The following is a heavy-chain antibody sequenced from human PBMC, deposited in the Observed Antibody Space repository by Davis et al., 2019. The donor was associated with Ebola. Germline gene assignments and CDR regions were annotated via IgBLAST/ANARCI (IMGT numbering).Heavy chain of an antibody. J-gene: IGHJ4*02. D-gene: IGHD3/OR15-3a*01. CDR3: TRHDPVGLG. CDR2: IRSKANSYAT. Sequence: GESLKISCAASGFTFSGSAMHWVRQASGKGLEWVGRIRSKANSYATAYAASVKGRFTISRDDSKNTAYLQMNSLKTEDTAVYYCTRHDPVGLGWSQGTLVTVSS. CDR1: GFTFSGSA. V-gene: IGHV3-73*01.